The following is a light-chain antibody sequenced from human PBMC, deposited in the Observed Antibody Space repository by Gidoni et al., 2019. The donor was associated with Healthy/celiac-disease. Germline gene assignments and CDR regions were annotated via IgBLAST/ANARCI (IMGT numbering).Light chain of an antibody. V-gene: IGKV3-15*01. CDR2: GAS. J-gene: IGKJ1*01. CDR3: QQYNNWPSWX. Sequence: EIVMTQSPATLSVSPGERATLSCRASQSVSSNLAWYQQKPGQAPRLLIYGASTRATGIPARFSGSGSGTEFTLTISSLQSEDFAVYYCQQYNNWPSWXFXQGTKVEIK. CDR1: QSVSSN.